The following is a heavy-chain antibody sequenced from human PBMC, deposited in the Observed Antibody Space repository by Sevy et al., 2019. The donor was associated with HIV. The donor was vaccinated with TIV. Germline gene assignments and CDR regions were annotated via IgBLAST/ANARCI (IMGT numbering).Heavy chain of an antibody. J-gene: IGHJ4*02. Sequence: GGSLRLSCAASGFTFSSYWMSWVRRAPGKGLEWVANIKQVGSEKYYVDSVKGRFTISRDNAKNSLYRQMNSLRAEDTAGYYCARAPEYGDYVYYFDYWGQGTLVTVSS. CDR1: GFTFSSYW. CDR2: IKQVGSEK. D-gene: IGHD4-17*01. CDR3: ARAPEYGDYVYYFDY. V-gene: IGHV3-7*01.